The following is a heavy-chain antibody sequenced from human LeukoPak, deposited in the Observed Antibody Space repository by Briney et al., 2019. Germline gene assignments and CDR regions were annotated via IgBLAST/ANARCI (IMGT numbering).Heavy chain of an antibody. J-gene: IGHJ4*02. D-gene: IGHD5-12*01. Sequence: GGSLRLSCAASGFTFSNYWMSWVRQAPGKGLEWVANIQPDGSEKYFVDSVKGRFTISRDNAKNSLYLQMDSLRAEDTAVYYCARGRGYSGYDNYYFDYWGQGSLVTVSS. CDR3: ARGRGYSGYDNYYFDY. CDR2: IQPDGSEK. V-gene: IGHV3-7*01. CDR1: GFTFSNYW.